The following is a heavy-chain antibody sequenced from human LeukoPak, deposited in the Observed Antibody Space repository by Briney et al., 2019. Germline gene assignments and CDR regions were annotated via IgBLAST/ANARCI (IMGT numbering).Heavy chain of an antibody. CDR2: INPNSGGT. D-gene: IGHD6-6*01. CDR1: GYTFTGYY. J-gene: IGHJ6*02. CDR3: ARSEYSSSSWYYYYYGMDV. Sequence: ASVKVSCKASGYTFTGYYMHWVRQAPGQGLEWMGWINPNSGGTNYAQKFQGWVTMTRDTSIRTAYMELSRLRSDDTAVYYCARSEYSSSSWYYYYYGMDVWGQGTTVTVSS. V-gene: IGHV1-2*04.